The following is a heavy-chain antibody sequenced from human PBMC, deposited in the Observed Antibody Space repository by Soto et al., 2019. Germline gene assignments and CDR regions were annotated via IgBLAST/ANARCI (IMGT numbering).Heavy chain of an antibody. D-gene: IGHD3-16*01. CDR1: GFTFSIYS. CDR2: ISSRSSYI. V-gene: IGHV3-21*01. Sequence: EVQLVESGGGLVKPGGSLRLSCAASGFTFSIYSMNWVRQAPGKGLEWVSSISSRSSYIYYADSVKGRFTISRDNAKNSLYMQMNSLRAEDTAVYYCARGDVGDYYGMDVWCQGTTVTVSS. CDR3: ARGDVGDYYGMDV. J-gene: IGHJ6*02.